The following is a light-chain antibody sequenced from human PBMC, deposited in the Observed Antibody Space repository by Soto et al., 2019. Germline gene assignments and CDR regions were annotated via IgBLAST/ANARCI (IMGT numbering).Light chain of an antibody. CDR1: QSLFYSSNNKNY. Sequence: DIVMTQSPDSLAVSLGERATINCKSSQSLFYSSNNKNYLTWYQHKPGQPPKLLIYWASTRKSGVPDRFSGSGSGTDFTLTISSLQAEDVAVYYCQQYYSIPPTVGGGTKVDSK. CDR2: WAS. J-gene: IGKJ4*01. CDR3: QQYYSIPPT. V-gene: IGKV4-1*01.